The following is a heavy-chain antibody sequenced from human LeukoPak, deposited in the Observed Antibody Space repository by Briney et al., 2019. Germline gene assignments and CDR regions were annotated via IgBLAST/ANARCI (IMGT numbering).Heavy chain of an antibody. J-gene: IGHJ4*02. D-gene: IGHD5-12*01. CDR3: AREYAWLRLGKFDY. CDR1: GGTFSSYA. Sequence: GASVKVSCKASGGTFSSYAISWVRQAPGQGLEWMGRIIPILGIANYAQKFQGRVTITADKSTSTAYMELSSLRSEDTAVYYCAREYAWLRLGKFDYWGQGTLVTVSS. CDR2: IIPILGIA. V-gene: IGHV1-69*04.